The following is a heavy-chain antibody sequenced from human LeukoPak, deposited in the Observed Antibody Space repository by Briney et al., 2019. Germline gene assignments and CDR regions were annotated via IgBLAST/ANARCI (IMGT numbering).Heavy chain of an antibody. CDR3: TTRWSIAARRLFDY. Sequence: GGSLRLSCAASGFTFSNAWMNWVRQAPGKGLEWVGRIKSKTDGGTTDYAAPVKGRFTISRDGSKNTLYLQMNSLKTEDTAVYYCTTRWSIAARRLFDYWGQGTLVTVSS. CDR1: GFTFSNAW. CDR2: IKSKTDGGTT. J-gene: IGHJ4*02. V-gene: IGHV3-15*07. D-gene: IGHD6-6*01.